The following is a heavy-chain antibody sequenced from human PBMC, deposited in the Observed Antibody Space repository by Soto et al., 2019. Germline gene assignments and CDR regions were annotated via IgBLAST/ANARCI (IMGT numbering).Heavy chain of an antibody. CDR3: ARGPFCVLNYFGS. V-gene: IGHV1-69*02. J-gene: IGHJ4*02. CDR1: GGTFRNYP. CDR2: IFPLTDIP. Sequence: QVQLVQSGTEVKKPGSSVKVSCKASGGTFRNYPINWVRQAPGQGLEWMGSIFPLTDIPDYAQNFQARLTISADKSTRTAYMELSSLTAEDTAMYFCARGPFCVLNYFGSWGQGTLVTVSS.